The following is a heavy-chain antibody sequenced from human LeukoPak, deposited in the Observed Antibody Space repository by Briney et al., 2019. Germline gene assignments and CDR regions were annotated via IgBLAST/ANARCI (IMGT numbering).Heavy chain of an antibody. CDR1: GFTFSGYW. CDR2: INTDGSST. D-gene: IGHD5-18*01. CDR3: ARGYNYGYWIDY. J-gene: IGHJ4*02. Sequence: GGSLRLSCAASGFTFSGYWMHWVRQAPGKGLVWVSRINTDGSSTSYVDSGKGRFNISRDNAKNTLYLQMNSLRAEDTAVYYCARGYNYGYWIDYWGQGTLVTVSS. V-gene: IGHV3-74*01.